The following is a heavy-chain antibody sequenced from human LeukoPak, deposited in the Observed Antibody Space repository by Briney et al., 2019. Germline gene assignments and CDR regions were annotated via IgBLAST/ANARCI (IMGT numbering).Heavy chain of an antibody. Sequence: PGGSLRLSCAASGFTFSSYEMNWVRQAPGKGLEWVSYISSSGTTMYYADSVKGRFTISRDNAKNSLYLQTNSLRAEDTAVYYCARARGRLRLIDYWGQGAVVAVSS. CDR3: ARARGRLRLIDY. CDR2: ISSSGTTM. J-gene: IGHJ4*02. D-gene: IGHD5-12*01. CDR1: GFTFSSYE. V-gene: IGHV3-48*03.